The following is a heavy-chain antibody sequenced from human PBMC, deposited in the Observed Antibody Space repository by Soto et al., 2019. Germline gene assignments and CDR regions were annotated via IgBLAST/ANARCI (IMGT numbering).Heavy chain of an antibody. Sequence: PGGSLRLSCAASGFTFSSYAMHWVRQAPGKGLEWVAVISYDGSNKYYADSVKGRFTISRDNSKNTLYLQMNSLRAEDTAVYYCARGTRIAAAGTGYWGQGTLVTVS. CDR2: ISYDGSNK. V-gene: IGHV3-30-3*01. J-gene: IGHJ4*02. D-gene: IGHD6-13*01. CDR1: GFTFSSYA. CDR3: ARGTRIAAAGTGY.